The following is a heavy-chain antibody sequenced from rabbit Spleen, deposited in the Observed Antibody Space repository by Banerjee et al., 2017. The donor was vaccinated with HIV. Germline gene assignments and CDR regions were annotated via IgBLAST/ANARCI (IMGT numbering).Heavy chain of an antibody. V-gene: IGHV1S40*01. CDR2: IAAGSNGNT. D-gene: IGHD7-1*01. CDR1: GFDFSSYW. CDR3: ARNIGAITGGTVDLIRLDL. J-gene: IGHJ6*01. Sequence: QSLEESGGDLVKPGASLTLSCKASGFDFSSYWMCWVRQAPGKGLEWIGCIAAGSNGNTYYASWAKGRFTISKTSSTTVTLQMTSLTAADTATYFCARNIGAITGGTVDLIRLDLWGPGTLVTVS.